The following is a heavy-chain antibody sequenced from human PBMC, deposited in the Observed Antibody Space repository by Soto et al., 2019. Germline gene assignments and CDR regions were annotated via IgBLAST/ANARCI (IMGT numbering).Heavy chain of an antibody. V-gene: IGHV4-59*05. CDR3: ARQVPAAIRLGWFDP. CDR2: IYYSGST. J-gene: IGHJ5*02. Sequence: PSETLSLTCTVSGGSISNYYWTWIRQPAGKGLEWIGRIYYSGSTYYRPSLKSRVTISVDTSKNQFSLKLSSVTAADTAVYYCARQVPAAIRLGWFDPWGQGTLVTVSS. D-gene: IGHD2-2*02. CDR1: GGSISNYY.